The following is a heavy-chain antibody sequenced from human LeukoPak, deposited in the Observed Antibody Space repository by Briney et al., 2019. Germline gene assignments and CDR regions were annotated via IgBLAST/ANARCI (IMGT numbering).Heavy chain of an antibody. Sequence: ASVKVSCKASGYTFTGYYMHWVRQAPGQGLEWMGWINPNSGGTNYAQKFQGRVTMTRDTFISTAYMELSRLRSDDTAVYYCARQGADRFAFDIWGQGTMVTVSS. J-gene: IGHJ3*02. V-gene: IGHV1-2*02. CDR3: ARQGADRFAFDI. D-gene: IGHD4/OR15-4a*01. CDR1: GYTFTGYY. CDR2: INPNSGGT.